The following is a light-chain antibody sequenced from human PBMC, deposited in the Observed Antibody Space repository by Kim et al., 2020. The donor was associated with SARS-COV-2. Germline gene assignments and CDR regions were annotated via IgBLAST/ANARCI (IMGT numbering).Light chain of an antibody. Sequence: GKSITISCTGTGSDVGGYNYVSWYQQHPGKTPQLMIYEVSKRPSGVPDRFSGSKSGNTASLTVSGLQAEDEADYYCSSYAGSNNLVFGGGTQLTVL. CDR1: GSDVGGYNY. J-gene: IGLJ2*01. CDR3: SSYAGSNNLV. V-gene: IGLV2-8*01. CDR2: EVS.